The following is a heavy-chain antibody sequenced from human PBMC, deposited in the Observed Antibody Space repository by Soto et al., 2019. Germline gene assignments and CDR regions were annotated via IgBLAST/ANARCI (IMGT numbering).Heavy chain of an antibody. CDR1: GGTFSSYA. D-gene: IGHD2-21*02. V-gene: IGHV1-69*06. Sequence: QVQLVQSGAEVKKPGTSVKVSCKASGGTFSSYAISWVRQSRGQGLEWMGGIIPIFGTANYAQKFQGRVTITADKSTSTAYMELSSLRSEDTAVYYCAVAQDCGGDCPDGYWGQGSLVTVSS. CDR3: AVAQDCGGDCPDGY. CDR2: IIPIFGTA. J-gene: IGHJ4*02.